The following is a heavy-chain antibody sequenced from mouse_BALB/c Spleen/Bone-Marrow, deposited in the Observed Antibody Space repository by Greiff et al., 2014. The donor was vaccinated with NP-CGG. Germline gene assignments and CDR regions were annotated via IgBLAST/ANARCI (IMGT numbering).Heavy chain of an antibody. CDR2: IEPSDSYT. V-gene: IGHV1-69*02. D-gene: IGHD1-1*01. Sequence: VQLVESGAEVVKPGASVKVSCKASGYTFTNYWMQWVKQRPEQGLEWIGEIEPSDSYTNYNQDFKGKATLTVDKSSSTAYMQLSSLTSEDSAVYYCARGRTTVVSDYWGQGTSLTVSS. CDR1: GYTFTNYW. CDR3: ARGRTTVVSDY. J-gene: IGHJ2*02.